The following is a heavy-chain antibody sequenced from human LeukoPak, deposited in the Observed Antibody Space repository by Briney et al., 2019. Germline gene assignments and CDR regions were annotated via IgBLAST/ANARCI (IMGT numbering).Heavy chain of an antibody. J-gene: IGHJ6*03. CDR2: IRYDGSNK. Sequence: PGGSLRLSCAASGFTFSSYGVHWVRQAPGKGLEWVAFIRYDGSNKYYADSVKGRFTISRDNSKNTLYLQMNSLRAEDTALYYCAKGGVAVAGTTYYYYDMDVWGKGTTVTVSS. CDR1: GFTFSSYG. D-gene: IGHD6-19*01. V-gene: IGHV3-30*02. CDR3: AKGGVAVAGTTYYYYDMDV.